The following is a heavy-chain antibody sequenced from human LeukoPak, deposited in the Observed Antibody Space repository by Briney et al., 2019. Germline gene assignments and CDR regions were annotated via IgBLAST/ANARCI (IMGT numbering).Heavy chain of an antibody. D-gene: IGHD3-9*01. CDR1: GYTFTSYY. V-gene: IGHV1-46*01. CDR3: ARARYFDWLSPFDY. Sequence: ASVKVSCKASGYTFTSYYIHWVRQAPGQGLEWMGIINPCGGSTKCAQKFQGRVTMTRDTSTNTVYMELSSLRSEDTAVYYCARARYFDWLSPFDYWGQGTLVTVSS. J-gene: IGHJ4*02. CDR2: INPCGGST.